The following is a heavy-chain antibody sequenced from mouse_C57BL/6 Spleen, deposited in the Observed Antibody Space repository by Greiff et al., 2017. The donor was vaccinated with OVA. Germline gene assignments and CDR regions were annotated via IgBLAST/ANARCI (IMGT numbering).Heavy chain of an antibody. V-gene: IGHV1-69*01. CDR2: IAPSDSYT. CDR1: GYTFTSYW. CDR3: ARAGNYYGSSPWFAY. Sequence: QVQLKQPGAELVMPGASVKLSCKASGYTFTSYWMHWVMQMPGQGLEWIGEIAPSDSYTNYNQKFKGKSTLTVDKSSSTAYMQLSSLTSEDSAVYYCARAGNYYGSSPWFAYWGQGTLVTVSA. J-gene: IGHJ3*01. D-gene: IGHD1-1*01.